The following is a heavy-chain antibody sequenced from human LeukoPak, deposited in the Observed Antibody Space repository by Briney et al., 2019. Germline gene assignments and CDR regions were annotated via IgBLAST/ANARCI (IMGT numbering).Heavy chain of an antibody. Sequence: GGSLRLSCAASEFTFGSYWMTWVRQAPGKGLEWVANINRDGSKNHFVDSVKGRFTISRDNAKNFLYLQMNSLRAEDTAVYFCARDSWPYCGDDCYFDAFDLWGQGTMVTVSS. D-gene: IGHD2-21*02. CDR2: INRDGSKN. J-gene: IGHJ3*01. CDR1: EFTFGSYW. CDR3: ARDSWPYCGDDCYFDAFDL. V-gene: IGHV3-7*03.